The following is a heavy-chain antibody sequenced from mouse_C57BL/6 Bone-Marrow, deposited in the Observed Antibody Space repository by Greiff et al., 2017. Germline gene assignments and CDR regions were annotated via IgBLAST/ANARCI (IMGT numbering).Heavy chain of an antibody. D-gene: IGHD1-1*01. V-gene: IGHV1-55*01. J-gene: IGHJ2*01. CDR1: GYTFTSYW. Sequence: QVQLQQPGAELVKPGASVKMSCKASGYTFTSYWITWVKQRPGQGLAWIGDIYPGSGSTNYNEKFKSKATLTVDTSSSTAYIQLSSLTSEDSAVYYCARRRGSSPFYFDYWGQGTTLTVSS. CDR2: IYPGSGST. CDR3: ARRRGSSPFYFDY.